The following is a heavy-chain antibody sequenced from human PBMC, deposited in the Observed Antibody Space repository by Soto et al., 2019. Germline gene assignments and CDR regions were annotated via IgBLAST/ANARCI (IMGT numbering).Heavy chain of an antibody. J-gene: IGHJ6*02. CDR3: VTLCGGSCYFGVDV. D-gene: IGHD2-15*01. CDR1: GFTFSLYT. CDR2: ISSATSDV. V-gene: IGHV3-21*06. Sequence: EVQLMESGGGLVKPGESLRLSCAASGFTFSLYTMTWVRQAPGKGLEWVSSISSATSDVYYTDSVKGRFTISRDNAKNSVYLQMNSLRAEDTGLYYCVTLCGGSCYFGVDVWGQGTTVTVSS.